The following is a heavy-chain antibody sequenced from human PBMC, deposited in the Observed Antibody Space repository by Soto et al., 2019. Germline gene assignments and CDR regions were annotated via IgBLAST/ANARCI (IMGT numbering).Heavy chain of an antibody. D-gene: IGHD1-26*01. J-gene: IGHJ4*03. CDR1: GGTFSTYP. CDR2: IIPIYGTA. Sequence: QVQLVQSGAEVKRPGSSVKISCTASGGTFSTYPVHWVRQAPGQGLEWMGAIIPIYGTANFAQKCQGSVTLTAEKSTTTAYMEPRSLISEDTAVYYCAREVARIVGAPGALDMRGRGIMVFVSS. CDR3: AREVARIVGAPGALDM. V-gene: IGHV1-69*06.